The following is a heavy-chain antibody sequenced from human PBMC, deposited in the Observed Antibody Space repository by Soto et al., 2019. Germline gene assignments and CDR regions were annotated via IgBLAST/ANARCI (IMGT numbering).Heavy chain of an antibody. J-gene: IGHJ5*02. V-gene: IGHV1-3*01. CDR3: ARRYKSAGWLEP. CDR1: GYSFATYA. CDR2: INPATGNT. Sequence: QVQLVQSGAEVKKSGTSVKVSCKASGYSFATYAIHWVRQAPGQGLEWMGWINPATGNTEYSDKFQDRVTFTRDTSATTAYMELRGLRSEDTAVYYCARRYKSAGWLEPWGQGTLVTVSS. D-gene: IGHD1-1*01.